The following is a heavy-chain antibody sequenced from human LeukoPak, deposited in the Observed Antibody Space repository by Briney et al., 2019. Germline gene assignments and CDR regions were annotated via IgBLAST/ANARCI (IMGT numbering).Heavy chain of an antibody. CDR3: ARGPSRQTYYYDSSGYFTPVNYFDY. CDR1: GYTFTGYY. V-gene: IGHV1-2*02. CDR2: INPNSGGT. Sequence: ASVKVSCKASGYTFTGYYMHWVRQAPGQGLEWMGWINPNSGGTNYAQKFQGRVTMTRDTSISTAYMELSRLRSDDTAVYYCARGPSRQTYYYDSSGYFTPVNYFDYWGQGTLVTVSP. J-gene: IGHJ4*02. D-gene: IGHD3-22*01.